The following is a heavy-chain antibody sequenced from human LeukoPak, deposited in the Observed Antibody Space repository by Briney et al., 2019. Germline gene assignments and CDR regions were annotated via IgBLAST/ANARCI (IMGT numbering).Heavy chain of an antibody. Sequence: PGGSLRLSCVASGLTFNTYGIHWVRQATGKGLEWVAGISRDGTSQDYADSVKGRFTISRDNSKNTLYLQMNSLRTEDTAVYYCARAAYCTSTSCHFSGYAQRPLDSWGQGTLVTVSS. V-gene: IGHV3-30*03. CDR3: ARAAYCTSTSCHFSGYAQRPLDS. CDR1: GLTFNTYG. CDR2: ISRDGTSQ. D-gene: IGHD2-2*01. J-gene: IGHJ4*02.